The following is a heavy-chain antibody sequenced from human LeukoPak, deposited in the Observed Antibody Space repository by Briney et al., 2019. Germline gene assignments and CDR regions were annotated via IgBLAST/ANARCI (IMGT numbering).Heavy chain of an antibody. D-gene: IGHD3-22*01. CDR1: GYTFTSYY. J-gene: IGHJ3*02. Sequence: ASVKVSCKASGYTFTSYYIHWVRQAPGQGLEWMGIINPSGGSPSYAQRFQGRLTMTRDTSTSTVYMELSSLRSEDTAVYYCARDYSSGYPRDAFDIWGQGTMVTVSS. CDR2: INPSGGSP. CDR3: ARDYSSGYPRDAFDI. V-gene: IGHV1-46*01.